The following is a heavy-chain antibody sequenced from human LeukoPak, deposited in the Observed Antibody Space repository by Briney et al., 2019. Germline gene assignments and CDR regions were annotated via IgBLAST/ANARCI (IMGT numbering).Heavy chain of an antibody. CDR2: ISYDGSNK. J-gene: IGHJ5*02. CDR3: ARDALITFGGVIVTPNWFDP. D-gene: IGHD3-16*02. CDR1: GFTFNSYA. V-gene: IGHV3-30*01. Sequence: GRSLRLSCAASGFTFNSYAMHWVRQAPGKGLEWVAVISYDGSNKYYADSVKGRFTISRDNSKNTLYLQMNSLRAEDTAVYYCARDALITFGGVIVTPNWFDPWAREPWSPSPQ.